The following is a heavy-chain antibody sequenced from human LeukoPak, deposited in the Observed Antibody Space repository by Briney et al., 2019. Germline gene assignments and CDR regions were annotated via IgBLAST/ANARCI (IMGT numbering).Heavy chain of an antibody. V-gene: IGHV3-30*02. CDR2: IRSDGSIK. CDR3: ARGTPSSSGWLYYGMDV. CDR1: GFTFSNYG. Sequence: GGSLRLSCAASGFTFSNYGIHWVRQAPGKGLEWVTFIRSDGSIKYYADSVKGRFTISRDNYKNTLYLQMNSLRAEDTAVYYCARGTPSSSGWLYYGMDVWGQGTTVTVSS. D-gene: IGHD6-19*01. J-gene: IGHJ6*02.